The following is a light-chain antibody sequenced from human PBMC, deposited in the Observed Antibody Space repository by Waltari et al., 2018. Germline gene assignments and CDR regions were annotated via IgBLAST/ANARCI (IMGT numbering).Light chain of an antibody. V-gene: IGKV1-5*03. CDR3: QQYNSYPYT. J-gene: IGKJ2*01. CDR2: KAS. CDR1: QSISRW. Sequence: DIQMTQSPSTLSASVGDRVTITCRASQSISRWLAWYRQKPGKAPNLLIYKASNLETGVPSRFSGSESGTEFTLTISSLQPDDFATYYCQQYNSYPYTFGQGTKLEIK.